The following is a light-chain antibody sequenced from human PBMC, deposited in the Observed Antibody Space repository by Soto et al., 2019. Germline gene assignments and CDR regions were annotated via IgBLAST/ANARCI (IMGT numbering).Light chain of an antibody. J-gene: IGKJ1*01. CDR3: QQYNSYWR. CDR1: QNINSW. CDR2: DAS. Sequence: DIQVTQSPSTLSASVGDRVTITCRASQNINSWLAWYQLKPGKAPKLLIYDASSLQTGVPSRFSGSGSGTEFTLTISSLQPDDFATYYCQQYNSYWRFGQGTKVDIK. V-gene: IGKV1-5*01.